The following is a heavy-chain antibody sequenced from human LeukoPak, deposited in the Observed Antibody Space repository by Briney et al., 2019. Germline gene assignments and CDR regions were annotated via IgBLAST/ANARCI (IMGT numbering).Heavy chain of an antibody. J-gene: IGHJ4*02. CDR3: ARDRDTAAAGYYFDY. CDR2: ISYDGGDK. Sequence: GGSLRLSCAASGFTFTNDFMTWVRQAPGKGLEWVAVISYDGGDKYYADSVKGRFTISRDKSKNTLYLQMNSLRAEDTAVYYCARDRDTAAAGYYFDYWGQGTLVTVSS. CDR1: GFTFTNDF. D-gene: IGHD6-13*01. V-gene: IGHV3-30-3*01.